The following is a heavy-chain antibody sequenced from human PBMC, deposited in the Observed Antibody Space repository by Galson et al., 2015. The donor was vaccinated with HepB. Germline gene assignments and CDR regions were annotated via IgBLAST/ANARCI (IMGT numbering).Heavy chain of an antibody. V-gene: IGHV1-69*06. CDR1: GGTFSSYA. CDR3: ASSRSLFQLYNYYYYGMDV. D-gene: IGHD2-2*02. Sequence: SVKVSCKASGGTFSSYAISWVRQAPGQGLEWMGGIIPIFGTANYAQKFQGRVTITADKSTSTAYMELSSLRSEDTAVYYCASSRSLFQLYNYYYYGMDVWGQGTTVTVSS. CDR2: IIPIFGTA. J-gene: IGHJ6*02.